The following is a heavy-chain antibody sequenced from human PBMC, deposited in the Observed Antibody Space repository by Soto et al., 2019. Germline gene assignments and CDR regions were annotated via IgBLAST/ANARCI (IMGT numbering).Heavy chain of an antibody. D-gene: IGHD5-12*01. Sequence: DVQLLESGGGLVQPGGSLRLSCAASGFSFSSYAIVWVCQAPGKGLEWVAVISARGGSFYFSDSAKGRFTLSRDNSKNVLSLEMTSLRNEDTDIYFCAKGSIEYSASVDNWGQGTLVVVSS. CDR3: AKGSIEYSASVDN. J-gene: IGHJ4*02. V-gene: IGHV3-23*01. CDR1: GFSFSSYA. CDR2: ISARGGSF.